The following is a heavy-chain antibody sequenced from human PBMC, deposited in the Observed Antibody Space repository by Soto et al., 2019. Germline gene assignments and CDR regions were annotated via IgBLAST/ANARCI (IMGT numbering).Heavy chain of an antibody. J-gene: IGHJ4*02. CDR3: ARAGYSSGCCRN. CDR1: VYTFTSYD. CDR2: MNPNSGNT. V-gene: IGHV1-8*01. D-gene: IGHD6-19*01. Sequence: ASVKVSCKASVYTFTSYDINWVRQATGQWLELMGWMNPNSGNTGXAQKFQGRVXMTRNTSISTAXMELSXLRSEDTGVYYCARAGYSSGCCRNWGQGTLVTVSS.